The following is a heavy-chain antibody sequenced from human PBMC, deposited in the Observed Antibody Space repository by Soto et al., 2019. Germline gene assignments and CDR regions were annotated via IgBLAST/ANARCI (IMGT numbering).Heavy chain of an antibody. CDR3: ESALTPTEQWLAPFDH. D-gene: IGHD6-19*01. CDR1: GGSISSNYFF. Sequence: QLQLQESGPGLVKPSETLSLTCTVSGGSISSNYFFWSWIRQSPGNGLEWIGTIYYSGSTYYTPSLKRRVTLSVDASKNQYSLKLSSVTAADTAVYYCESALTPTEQWLAPFDHWGQGTLVTVSS. CDR2: IYYSGST. V-gene: IGHV4-39*01. J-gene: IGHJ4*02.